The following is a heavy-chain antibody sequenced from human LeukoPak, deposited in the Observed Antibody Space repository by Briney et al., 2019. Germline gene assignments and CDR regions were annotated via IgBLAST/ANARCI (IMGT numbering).Heavy chain of an antibody. Sequence: SQTLSLTCTVSGCSISSDGYYWSWIRQHPGKGLEWIGYIYYSGSTYYNPSLKSRVTISVETSKNQFSLNLDSVTAADTAVYYCARANILTGPNYWGQGTLVTVSS. J-gene: IGHJ4*02. CDR1: GCSISSDGYY. D-gene: IGHD3-9*01. CDR2: IYYSGST. V-gene: IGHV4-31*03. CDR3: ARANILTGPNY.